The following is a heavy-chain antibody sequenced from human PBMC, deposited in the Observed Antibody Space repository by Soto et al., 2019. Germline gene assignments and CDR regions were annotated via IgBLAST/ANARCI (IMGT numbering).Heavy chain of an antibody. V-gene: IGHV4-39*01. CDR2: VYYSGST. Sequence: SETLSLTCTVSGGSISITGYYWGWIRQPPGKGLEWIASVYYSGSTYYSPSLKSRVTISESTSKNQFSLKLRSVTAADTAVYYCARRGPSREIDYWGQGTLVTVS. CDR1: GGSISITGYY. CDR3: ARRGPSREIDY. J-gene: IGHJ4*02.